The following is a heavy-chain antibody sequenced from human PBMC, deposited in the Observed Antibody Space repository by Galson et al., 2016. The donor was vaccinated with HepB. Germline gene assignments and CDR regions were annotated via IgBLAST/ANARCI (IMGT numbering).Heavy chain of an antibody. CDR3: ARGATVGARVWSDP. V-gene: IGHV1-69*06. CDR2: ITPIFGSA. D-gene: IGHD1-26*01. J-gene: IGHJ5*02. Sequence: SVKVSCKASGGTFNSYVINWVRQAPGHGLEWMGGITPIFGSATYAQKFQGRVTITAVKSAHTVYMELRSLRSEDTAVYYCARGATVGARVWSDPWGQGTLVTVSS. CDR1: GGTFNSYV.